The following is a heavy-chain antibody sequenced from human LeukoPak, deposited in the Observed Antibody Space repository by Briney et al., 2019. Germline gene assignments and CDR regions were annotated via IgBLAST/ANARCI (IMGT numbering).Heavy chain of an antibody. Sequence: SETLSLTCTVSGGSISRYYWTWIRQTPEKGLEWIGYIYFSGSGSTNYNPSLKSRVTISIDMSRSQFSLKLTSVTAADTAVYYCARAYGDYGSGKYYFDYWGQGTLVTVSS. D-gene: IGHD4-17*01. CDR3: ARAYGDYGSGKYYFDY. CDR1: GGSISRYY. CDR2: IYFSGSGST. V-gene: IGHV4-59*08. J-gene: IGHJ4*02.